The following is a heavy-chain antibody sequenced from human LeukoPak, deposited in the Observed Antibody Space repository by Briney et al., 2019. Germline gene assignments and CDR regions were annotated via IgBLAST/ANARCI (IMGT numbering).Heavy chain of an antibody. CDR2: IGGSGGDT. CDR3: ARHGTTGTTFFDN. CDR1: GFTFSSYA. D-gene: IGHD1-1*01. J-gene: IGHJ4*02. Sequence: GGSLRLSCAASGFTFSSYAMSWVRQAPGKGLEWVAAIGGSGGDTYYADSVKGRVTISRDNSKNTLFLQMNNLRAEDTAVYYCARHGTTGTTFFDNWGQGTLVIVSS. V-gene: IGHV3-23*01.